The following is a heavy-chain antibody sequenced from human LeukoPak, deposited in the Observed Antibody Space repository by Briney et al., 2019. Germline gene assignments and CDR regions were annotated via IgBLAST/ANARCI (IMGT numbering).Heavy chain of an antibody. CDR3: ARDKIVGATTPRDAFDI. CDR2: IYSGGSS. CDR1: GFTVSSNY. V-gene: IGHV3-66*02. Sequence: GGSLRLSCAASGFTVSSNYMSWVRQAPGKGLEWVSVIYSGGSSYYADSVKGRFTISRDNSKNTLYLQMNSLRAEDTAVYYCARDKIVGATTPRDAFDIWGQGTMVTVSS. J-gene: IGHJ3*02. D-gene: IGHD1-26*01.